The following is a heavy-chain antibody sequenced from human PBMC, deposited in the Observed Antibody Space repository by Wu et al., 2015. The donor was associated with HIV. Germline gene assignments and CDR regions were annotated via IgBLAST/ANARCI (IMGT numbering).Heavy chain of an antibody. CDR1: GDGFTSYA. D-gene: IGHD3-22*01. V-gene: IGHV1-69*05. CDR3: ARMIKYYYDHERNYYYCGVDV. J-gene: IGHJ6*02. CDR2: INPLFGTT. Sequence: QAQLVQFGAEVKKPGSSVKVTCKTSGDGFTSYAVSWVRQAPGQGLEWMGGINPLFGTTRHAQKFQDRVTVTTDEAKTIVYLELSSLRSEDTAVYYCARMIKYYYDHERNYYYCGVDVWGQGTAVTVSS.